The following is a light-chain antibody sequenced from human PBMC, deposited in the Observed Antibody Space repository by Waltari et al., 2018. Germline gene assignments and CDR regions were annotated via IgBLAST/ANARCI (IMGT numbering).Light chain of an antibody. CDR1: SSNIGSDY. Sequence: QSVLTQPPSVSATPGQRFTISCSGTSSNIGSDYVSWYQKLPGTAPQVFIYRKNQRPSGVPERFSGSKSGTSASLAISGLRSEDEADYYCASWDDSLSDVVFGGGTKLIVL. CDR2: RKN. CDR3: ASWDDSLSDVV. V-gene: IGLV1-47*01. J-gene: IGLJ3*02.